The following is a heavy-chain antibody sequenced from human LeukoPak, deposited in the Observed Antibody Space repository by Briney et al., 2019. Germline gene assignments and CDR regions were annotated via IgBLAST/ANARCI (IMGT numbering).Heavy chain of an antibody. CDR1: GFTFSSYW. V-gene: IGHV3-7*01. Sequence: HAGGSLRLSCAASGFTFSSYWMSWVRQAPGKGLEWVANIKQDGSEKYYVDSVKGRFTIARANAKNSLYLQMNSLRAEDTAVYYCAREGVYDSSGYYFDYWGQGTLVTVSS. CDR3: AREGVYDSSGYYFDY. CDR2: IKQDGSEK. D-gene: IGHD3-22*01. J-gene: IGHJ4*02.